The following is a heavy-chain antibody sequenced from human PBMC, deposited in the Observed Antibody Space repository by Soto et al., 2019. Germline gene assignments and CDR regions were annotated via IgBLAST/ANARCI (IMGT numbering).Heavy chain of an antibody. CDR2: IGDSGAST. J-gene: IGHJ4*02. Sequence: GGSLRLSCAASGFTFSSSAMSWVRQVPGKGLEWVSSIGDSGASTFHADSVKGRFTSSRDNSKNTIYLQMNSLGAEDTAVYYCAKGGLGSSHATVDYWGQGTLLTVSS. CDR3: AKGGLGSSHATVDY. D-gene: IGHD3-16*01. CDR1: GFTFSSSA. V-gene: IGHV3-23*01.